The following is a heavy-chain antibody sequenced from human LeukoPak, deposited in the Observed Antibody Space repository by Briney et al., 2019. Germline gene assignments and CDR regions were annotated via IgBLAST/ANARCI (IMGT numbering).Heavy chain of an antibody. J-gene: IGHJ4*02. D-gene: IGHD3-22*01. Sequence: GGSLRLSCAASGFTFSSYSMNWVRQAPGKGLKWVSSISSSSSYIYYADSVKGRFTISRDNAKNSLYLQMNSLRAEDTAVYYCARDFTYYYDSSGYYYFDYWGQGTLVTVSS. CDR1: GFTFSSYS. CDR2: ISSSSSYI. CDR3: ARDFTYYYDSSGYYYFDY. V-gene: IGHV3-21*01.